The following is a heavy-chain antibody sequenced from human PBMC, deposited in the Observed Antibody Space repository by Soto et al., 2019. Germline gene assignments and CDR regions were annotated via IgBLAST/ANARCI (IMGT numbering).Heavy chain of an antibody. CDR1: GFTFSSYA. J-gene: IGHJ3*02. V-gene: IGHV3-23*01. CDR2: ISGSGGST. Sequence: GESLKISCAASGFTFSSYAMSWVRQAPGKGLEWVSAISGSGGSTYYADSVKGRFTISRDNSKNTLYLQMNSLRAEDTAVYYCAKFGGGWYVRVWQEAFDIWGQGTMVTVSS. CDR3: AKFGGGWYVRVWQEAFDI. D-gene: IGHD6-19*01.